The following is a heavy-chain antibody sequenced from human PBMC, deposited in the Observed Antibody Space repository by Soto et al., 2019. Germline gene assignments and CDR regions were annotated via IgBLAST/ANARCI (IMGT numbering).Heavy chain of an antibody. CDR2: IYYSGRS. D-gene: IGHD4-17*01. CDR3: ARQRTTVVTQAYFDH. V-gene: IGHV4-39*01. Sequence: KTSETLSLTCTVSGGSITSSSYYWGWIRQPPGKGLEWIGGIYYSGRSYYNPSLKSRVTMSVDTSKNQFSLTLNSVTAADAAVYYCARQRTTVVTQAYFDHWGQGTLLTVSS. J-gene: IGHJ4*02. CDR1: GGSITSSSYY.